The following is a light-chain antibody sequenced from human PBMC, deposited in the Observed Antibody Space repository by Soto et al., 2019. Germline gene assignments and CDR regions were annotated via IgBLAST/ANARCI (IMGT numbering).Light chain of an antibody. J-gene: IGLJ1*01. CDR2: EAS. Sequence: QSALTQPASVSGSPGQSITISCTGTSSDVGSYNLVSWYQQHPGKVPKIMIYEASKRPSGAPNRFSDSKSGNTASLTISGLQAEDEADYYCCSYAGSSTWVFGTGTKLTVL. CDR1: SSDVGSYNL. V-gene: IGLV2-23*01. CDR3: CSYAGSSTWV.